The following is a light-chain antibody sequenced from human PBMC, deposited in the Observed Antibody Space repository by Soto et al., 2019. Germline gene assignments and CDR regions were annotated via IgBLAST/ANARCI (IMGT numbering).Light chain of an antibody. CDR1: SSDVGGYNY. Sequence: QSVLTQPASVSGSPGQSITISCTGTSSDVGGYNYVSWYQQHPGKAPKLMIYDVSNRPSGVSNRFSGSKSGNTASLTISGLQAEDEADYYCSSYTSSSTRCVFGTETKVTVL. CDR3: SSYTSSSTRCV. CDR2: DVS. J-gene: IGLJ1*01. V-gene: IGLV2-14*01.